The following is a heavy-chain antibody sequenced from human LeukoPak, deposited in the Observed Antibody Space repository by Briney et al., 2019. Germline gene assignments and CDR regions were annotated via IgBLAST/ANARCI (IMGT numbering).Heavy chain of an antibody. CDR3: ARVRGSGFFRFDP. CDR2: MYYSGST. Sequence: PSETLSLTCTVSGGSISSYSWSWIRQPPGKGPEWIGYMYYSGSTYYNPSLKSRVTISVDPSKNQFSLKLSSVTAADTAVYYCARVRGSGFFRFDPWGQGTLVTVSS. CDR1: GGSISSYS. J-gene: IGHJ5*02. V-gene: IGHV4-59*08. D-gene: IGHD3-10*01.